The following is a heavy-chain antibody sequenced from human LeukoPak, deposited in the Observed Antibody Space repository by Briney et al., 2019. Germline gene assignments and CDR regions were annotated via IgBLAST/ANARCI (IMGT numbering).Heavy chain of an antibody. D-gene: IGHD3-16*02. CDR1: GFSITSGYY. Sequence: PSEILSLTCAVSGFSITSGYYWGWIRQPPGKGLEWIGSIYHSGSTYYNPSLKSRVTISVDTSKNQFSLKLSSVTAADTAVYYCARRGYDYVWGSYRYRIDYWGQGTLVTVSS. CDR2: IYHSGST. V-gene: IGHV4-38-2*01. CDR3: ARRGYDYVWGSYRYRIDY. J-gene: IGHJ4*02.